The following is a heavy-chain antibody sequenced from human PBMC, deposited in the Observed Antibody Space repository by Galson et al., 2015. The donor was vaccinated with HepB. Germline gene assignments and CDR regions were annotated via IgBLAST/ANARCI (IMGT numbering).Heavy chain of an antibody. J-gene: IGHJ6*02. CDR2: IIPILGIA. D-gene: IGHD3-10*01. CDR3: ARDLVFGSGSYFFPYYGMDA. Sequence: SVKVSCKASGGTFSSYTISWVRQAPGQGLEWMGRIIPILGIANYAQKFQGRVTITADKSTSTAYMELSSLRSEDTAVYYCARDLVFGSGSYFFPYYGMDAWGQGTTVTVSS. V-gene: IGHV1-69*04. CDR1: GGTFSSYT.